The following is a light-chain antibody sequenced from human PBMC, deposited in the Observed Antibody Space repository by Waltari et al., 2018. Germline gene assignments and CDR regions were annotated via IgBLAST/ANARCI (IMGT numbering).Light chain of an antibody. CDR1: KKDIGSYNL. V-gene: IGLV2-23*02. CDR2: EVN. Sequence: QSALTQPASVSGSPGQSITIPCTGTKKDIGSYNLVSWYQQHPGKAPKVIIFEVNKRPSGVSNRFSGSKSGNTASLTVSGLHPEDEADYYCCSYAGTPRVVFGGGTKLTVL. J-gene: IGLJ2*01. CDR3: CSYAGTPRVV.